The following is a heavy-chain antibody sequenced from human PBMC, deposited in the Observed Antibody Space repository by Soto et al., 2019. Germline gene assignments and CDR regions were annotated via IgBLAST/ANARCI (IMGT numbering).Heavy chain of an antibody. CDR3: ATYDSSGYYHDY. CDR2: IIPIFGTA. J-gene: IGHJ4*02. V-gene: IGHV1-69*12. D-gene: IGHD3-22*01. Sequence: QVQLVQSGAEVKKPGSSVKVSCKASGGTFSSYAISWVRQAPGQGLEWMGGIIPIFGTANYAQKFKGRVTISADESTSTAYMELSSLRSEDTDVYYCATYDSSGYYHDYWGQGTLVTVSS. CDR1: GGTFSSYA.